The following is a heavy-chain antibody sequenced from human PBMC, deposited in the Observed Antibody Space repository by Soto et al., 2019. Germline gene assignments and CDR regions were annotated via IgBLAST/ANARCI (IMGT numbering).Heavy chain of an antibody. CDR2: INHSGST. J-gene: IGHJ4*02. CDR1: GGSFSGYY. Sequence: SETLSLTCAVYGGSFSGYYWSWIRQPPGKGLEWIGEINHSGSTNYNPSLKSRVTISVDTSKNQFSLKLSSVTAADTAVYYCARFIAVAAHFWGQGTLVTVSS. V-gene: IGHV4-34*01. CDR3: ARFIAVAAHF. D-gene: IGHD6-19*01.